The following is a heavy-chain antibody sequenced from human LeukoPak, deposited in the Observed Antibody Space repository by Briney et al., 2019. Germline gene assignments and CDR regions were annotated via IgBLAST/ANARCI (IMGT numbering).Heavy chain of an antibody. V-gene: IGHV2-5*02. CDR2: IYWDDDK. CDR3: AHRIPFGELSDYFDY. D-gene: IGHD3-10*01. Sequence: ESGPTLVNPTQTLTLTCTFFGFSLSTSEVGVGSIRQPPGKALEWLALIYWDDDKRYSPSLKSRLPNTQDTSKNQAVLTLTNMDPVDTATYYSAHRIPFGELSDYFDYWGQGTLVTVSS. CDR1: GFSLSTSEVG. J-gene: IGHJ4*02.